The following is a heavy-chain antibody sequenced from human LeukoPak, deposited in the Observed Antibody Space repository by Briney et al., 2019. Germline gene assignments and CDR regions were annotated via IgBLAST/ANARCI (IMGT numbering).Heavy chain of an antibody. V-gene: IGHV4-59*01. J-gene: IGHJ4*02. CDR3: ASGRIAVAADLEYYFDY. D-gene: IGHD6-19*01. CDR1: GGSISSYY. Sequence: SETLSITCTVSGGSISSYYWSWIRQPPGKGLEWIGYIYYSGSTNYNPSLKSRVTISVDTSKNQFSLKLSSVTAADTAVYYCASGRIAVAADLEYYFDYWGQGTLVTVSS. CDR2: IYYSGST.